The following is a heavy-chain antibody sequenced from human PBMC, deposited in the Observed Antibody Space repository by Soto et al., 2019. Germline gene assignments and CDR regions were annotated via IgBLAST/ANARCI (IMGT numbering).Heavy chain of an antibody. CDR1: GGSISSSSYY. J-gene: IGHJ5*02. Sequence: SETLSLTCTVSGGSISSSSYYWGWIRQPPGKGLEWIGEINHSGSTNYNPSLKSRVTISVDTSKNQFSLKLSSVTAADTAVYYCARWRRGIWYSSSQRWFDPWGQGTLVTVSS. V-gene: IGHV4-39*07. CDR3: ARWRRGIWYSSSQRWFDP. D-gene: IGHD6-13*01. CDR2: INHSGST.